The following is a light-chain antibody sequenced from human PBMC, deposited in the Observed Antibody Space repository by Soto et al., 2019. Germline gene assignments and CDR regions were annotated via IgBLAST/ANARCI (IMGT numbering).Light chain of an antibody. CDR1: QSVSSY. Sequence: EIVLTQSPATLSLSPGERATLSCRASQSVSSYLAWYQQXXXQAPRLLIYDASNRATGIPARFXXXXXGXXXXLTISSLEPEDFAVYYCQQRSNWPLTFGGGTKVEIK. CDR3: QQRSNWPLT. CDR2: DAS. J-gene: IGKJ4*01. V-gene: IGKV3-11*01.